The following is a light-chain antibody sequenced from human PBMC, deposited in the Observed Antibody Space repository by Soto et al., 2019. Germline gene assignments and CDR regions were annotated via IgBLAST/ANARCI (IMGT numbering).Light chain of an antibody. V-gene: IGKV2-30*01. Sequence: DSAMPQSPLSLPVTLGQPASISSRSSQSLVYSNGDTYLNWFQQRPGLSPRRLSYTVSNRDSGVTDRFSGSGSGTDFTLRISRVEAEDVGIYYCMQGTHCLFGGGTKVEV. CDR2: TVS. J-gene: IGKJ4*01. CDR1: QSLVYSNGDTY. CDR3: MQGTHCL.